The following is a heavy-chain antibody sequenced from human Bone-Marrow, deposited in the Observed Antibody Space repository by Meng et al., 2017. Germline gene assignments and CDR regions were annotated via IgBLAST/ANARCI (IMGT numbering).Heavy chain of an antibody. CDR1: GYSFTSYW. V-gene: IGHV5-51*01. CDR2: IYPGDSDT. CDR3: ARLGAGIAAAGTTPPPFDY. J-gene: IGHJ4*02. D-gene: IGHD6-13*01. Sequence: GESLKISCKGSGYSFTSYWIGWVRQTPGKGLEWMGIIYPGDSDTRYSASFQGQVTISADKSISTAYLQWSSLKASDTAMYYCARLGAGIAAAGTTPPPFDYWGQGTLVTVSS.